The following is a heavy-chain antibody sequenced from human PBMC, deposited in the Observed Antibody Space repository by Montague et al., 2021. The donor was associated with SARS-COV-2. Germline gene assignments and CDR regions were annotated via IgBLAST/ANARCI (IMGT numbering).Heavy chain of an antibody. V-gene: IGHV6-1*01. CDR2: YI. Sequence: YIYYAPSVIGRLTVNPDASKNEFSLELNYVTPEDTAVYYCVRYSGWFYFDFWGQGTLVTVSS. CDR3: VRYSGWFYFDF. J-gene: IGHJ4*02. D-gene: IGHD6-19*01.